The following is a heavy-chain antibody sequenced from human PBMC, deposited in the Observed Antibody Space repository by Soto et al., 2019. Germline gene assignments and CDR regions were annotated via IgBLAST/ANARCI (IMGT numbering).Heavy chain of an antibody. CDR2: IYYSGST. CDR1: GGSISSGGHY. V-gene: IGHV4-31*03. J-gene: IGHJ3*02. CDR3: AREMGTIFGVVSDAFDI. Sequence: SETLSLTCTVSGGSISSGGHYWSWIRQHPGKGLEWIGYIYYSGSTYYNPSLKSRVTISVDTSKNQFSLKLSSVTAADTAVYYCAREMGTIFGVVSDAFDIWGQGTMVTVSS. D-gene: IGHD3-3*01.